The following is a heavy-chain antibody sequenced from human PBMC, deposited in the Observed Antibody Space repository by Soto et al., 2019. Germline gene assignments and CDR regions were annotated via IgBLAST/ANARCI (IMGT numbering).Heavy chain of an antibody. CDR1: GFTFSSYA. D-gene: IGHD3-22*01. CDR2: ISYDGSNK. V-gene: IGHV3-30-3*01. Sequence: PGGSLRLSRAASGFTFSSYAMHWVRQAPGKGLEWVAVISYDGSNKYYADSVKGRFTISRDNSKNTLYLQMNSLRAEDTAVYYCANYYYDSSGPIWGQGTMVTVSS. CDR3: ANYYYDSSGPI. J-gene: IGHJ3*02.